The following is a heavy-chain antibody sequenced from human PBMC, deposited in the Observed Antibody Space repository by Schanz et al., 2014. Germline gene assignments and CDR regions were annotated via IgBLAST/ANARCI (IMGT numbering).Heavy chain of an antibody. V-gene: IGHV3-23*01. Sequence: EVHLLESGGGLVPPGGSLRLSCAASGFNFSSYAMSWVRQAPGKGLEWVSGFDAHDGRAYYADSAKGRFTISRDNSKSTLYVEMNSLRVEDTAVYYCAKTLFPGGTQTFGNWGRGTLVTVSS. CDR1: GFNFSSYA. J-gene: IGHJ4*02. CDR2: FDAHDGRA. D-gene: IGHD2-8*02. CDR3: AKTLFPGGTQTFGN.